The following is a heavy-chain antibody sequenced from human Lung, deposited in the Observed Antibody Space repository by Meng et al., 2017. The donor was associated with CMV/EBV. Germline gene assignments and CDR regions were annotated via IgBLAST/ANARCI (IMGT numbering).Heavy chain of an antibody. CDR1: GFTFSSYW. J-gene: IGHJ6*02. Sequence: GGSLRLSCAASGFTFSSYWMSWVRQAPGKGLEWVANIKQDGSEKYYVDSVKGRFTISRDNAKNSLYLQMNSLRAEDTAVYYCARVSGIAVAGTLGFGYYYYGRAFWGQG. V-gene: IGHV3-7*01. D-gene: IGHD6-19*01. CDR2: IKQDGSEK. CDR3: ARVSGIAVAGTLGFGYYYYGRAF.